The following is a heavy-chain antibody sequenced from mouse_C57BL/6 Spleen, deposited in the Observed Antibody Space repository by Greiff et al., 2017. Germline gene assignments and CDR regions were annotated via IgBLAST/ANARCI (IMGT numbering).Heavy chain of an antibody. Sequence: DVKLVESGGDLVKPGGSLKLSCAASGFTFSSYGMSWVRQTPDKRLEWVATISSGGSYTYYPDSVRGRFTLSRDNAKNTLYLQMSSLKSVDTAMYYCARHRGLFDYWGQGTTLTVPS. CDR1: GFTFSSYG. D-gene: IGHD3-3*01. V-gene: IGHV5-6*02. CDR3: ARHRGLFDY. CDR2: ISSGGSYT. J-gene: IGHJ2*01.